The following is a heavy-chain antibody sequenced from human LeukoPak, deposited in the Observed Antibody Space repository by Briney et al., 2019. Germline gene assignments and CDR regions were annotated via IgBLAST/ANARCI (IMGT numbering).Heavy chain of an antibody. D-gene: IGHD4-23*01. J-gene: IGHJ4*02. V-gene: IGHV4-4*02. Sequence: SETLSLTCAVSGASISSNNCWTWVRQPPGKGLEWIGEIYDSGSTNYNPSLKSRVTISIDKSKKQFSLTLSSMTAADTAVYYCARNGGNSDFDYWGQGTLVTVSS. CDR3: ARNGGNSDFDY. CDR2: IYDSGST. CDR1: GASISSNNC.